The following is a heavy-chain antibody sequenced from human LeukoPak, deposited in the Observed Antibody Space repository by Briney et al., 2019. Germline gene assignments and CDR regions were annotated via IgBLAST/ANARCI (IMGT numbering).Heavy chain of an antibody. V-gene: IGHV4-39*01. D-gene: IGHD4-17*01. CDR3: ARQGPYGDYVGY. Sequence: SETLSLTCTVSGCSISGSSYYWGWIRQPPGKGLEWIGSIYYSGSTYYNPSLKSRVTISVDTSKNQFSLKLSSVTAADTAVYYCARQGPYGDYVGYWGQGTLVTVSS. J-gene: IGHJ4*02. CDR1: GCSISGSSYY. CDR2: IYYSGST.